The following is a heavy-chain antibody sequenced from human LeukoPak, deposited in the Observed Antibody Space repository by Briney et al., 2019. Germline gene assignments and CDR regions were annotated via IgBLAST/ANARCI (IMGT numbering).Heavy chain of an antibody. V-gene: IGHV3-23*01. D-gene: IGHD6-13*01. CDR2: ISGSGSTT. Sequence: GGSLRLSCAAPGFIFSSYAMSWVRQAPGKGLEWVSTISGSGSTTYYADCVKGRFTISRDNTKNTLYLQMDSLRAEDTALYFCAKSNTTSWCSFDYWGQGTLVSVSS. CDR1: GFIFSSYA. J-gene: IGHJ4*02. CDR3: AKSNTTSWCSFDY.